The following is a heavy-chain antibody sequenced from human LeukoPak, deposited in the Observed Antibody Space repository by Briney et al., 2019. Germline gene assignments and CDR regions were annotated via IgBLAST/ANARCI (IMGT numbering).Heavy chain of an antibody. D-gene: IGHD6-13*01. J-gene: IGHJ5*02. V-gene: IGHV4-34*01. CDR2: INHSGST. CDR1: GGSFSGYY. Sequence: PSETLSLTCAVYGGSFSGYYWSWIRQPPGKGLEWIGEINHSGSTNYNPSLKSRVTISVDTSKNQFSLKLSSVTAADTAVYYCARVGRSSGWYSTYRKNNWFDPWGQGTLVTVSS. CDR3: ARVGRSSGWYSTYRKNNWFDP.